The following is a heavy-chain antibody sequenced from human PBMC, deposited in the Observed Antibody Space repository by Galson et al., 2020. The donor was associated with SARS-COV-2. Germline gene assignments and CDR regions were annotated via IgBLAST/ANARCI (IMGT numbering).Heavy chain of an antibody. CDR2: ITISGSNT. V-gene: IGHV3-64*02. J-gene: IGHJ4*02. D-gene: IGHD6-19*01. Sequence: TGGSLRLSCAASGFTFSSCGMHWVRQAPGKGLEYVSGITISGSNTYYADSVKGRFTISRDNSKNTLYLQMGSLRAEDMGVYYCARDRPGGGWSEADYWGQGILVTVSS. CDR1: GFTFSSCG. CDR3: ARDRPGGGWSEADY.